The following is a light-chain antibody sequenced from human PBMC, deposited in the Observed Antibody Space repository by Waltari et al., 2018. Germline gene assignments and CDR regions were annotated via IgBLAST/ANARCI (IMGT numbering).Light chain of an antibody. V-gene: IGKV4-1*01. CDR2: WAS. J-gene: IGKJ5*01. CDR1: QSVLYSSNNKNY. CDR3: QQYYSPFT. Sequence: DIVMTQSPDSLAVSLGERATINCKSSQSVLYSSNNKNYLAWYQQIPGQPPKLLIYWASTRESGVPDRFSGSGSGTDFTLTISSLQAEDVAVYYCQQYYSPFTFGQGTRLEIK.